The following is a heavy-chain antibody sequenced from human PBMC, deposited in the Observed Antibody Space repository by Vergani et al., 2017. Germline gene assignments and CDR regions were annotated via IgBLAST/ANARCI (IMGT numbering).Heavy chain of an antibody. CDR1: GFTFGYYA. J-gene: IGHJ3*02. Sequence: EVQLVESGGDLVQPGRSLRLSCTASGFTFGYYAMDWFRQAPGQGLEWVCGIRSKAYGQATIYAASVKGRFTISRDDSKSIAYLQMNNLQTEDTAMYYCVRDQVTMLRGSDALDIWGQGTMVTVSS. CDR2: IRSKAYGQAT. CDR3: VRDQVTMLRGSDALDI. V-gene: IGHV3-49*03. D-gene: IGHD3-10*01.